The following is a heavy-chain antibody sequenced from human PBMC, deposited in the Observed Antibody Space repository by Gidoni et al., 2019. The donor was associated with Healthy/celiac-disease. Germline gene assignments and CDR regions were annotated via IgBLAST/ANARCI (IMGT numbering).Heavy chain of an antibody. CDR2: ISYSGST. CDR1: GCSISGCY. V-gene: IGHV4-59*01. D-gene: IGHD3-3*01. J-gene: IGHJ6*02. CDR3: ARDSERLWSGYPMEGYYYYGMDV. Sequence: QVQLQESGPGLVKPSETLSLPCTVSGCSISGCYWSWFRPPPGKGLEWIGYISYSGSTNCNRSLKSRVTISVDTSKNQFSLKLSSVTAADTAVYYCARDSERLWSGYPMEGYYYYGMDVWGQGTTVTVSS.